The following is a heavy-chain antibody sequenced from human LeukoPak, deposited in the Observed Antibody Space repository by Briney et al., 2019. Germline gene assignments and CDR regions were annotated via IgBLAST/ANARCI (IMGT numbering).Heavy chain of an antibody. V-gene: IGHV1-2*04. D-gene: IGHD6-6*01. Sequence: ASVKVSCTASGYTFTGYYMNWVRQAPGQGLEWMGWINPNSGGTNYAQKFQGWVTMTRDTSISTAYMELTRLTSDDTAVYYCASNRYSSSPGGVFDYWGQGTLVTVSS. CDR2: INPNSGGT. CDR1: GYTFTGYY. CDR3: ASNRYSSSPGGVFDY. J-gene: IGHJ4*02.